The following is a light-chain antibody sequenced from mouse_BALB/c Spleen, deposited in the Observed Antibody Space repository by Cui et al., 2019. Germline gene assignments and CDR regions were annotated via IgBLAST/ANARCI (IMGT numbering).Light chain of an antibody. Sequence: QIVLTQSPALMSASQGEKVTMTCSASSSVSDMYWYQQKPRSAPKPWIYLTSNLASGVPARFSGSGSGTSYSLTISSMEAEDAATYYCQQWSSNPLTFGAGTKLELK. CDR2: LTS. V-gene: IGKV4-68*01. CDR3: QQWSSNPLT. J-gene: IGKJ5*01. CDR1: SSVSD.